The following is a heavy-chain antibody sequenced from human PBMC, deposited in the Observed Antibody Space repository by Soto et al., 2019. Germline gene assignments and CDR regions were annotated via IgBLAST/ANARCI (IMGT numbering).Heavy chain of an antibody. D-gene: IGHD3-9*01. V-gene: IGHV3-11*01. Sequence: GGSLRLSCAASGFTFSDYYMSWIRQAPGKGLEWVSYISSSGSTIYYADSVKGRFTISRDNAKNSLYLQMNSLRAEDTAVYYCAKYYDILTGWDWTGFDPWGQGTLVTVSS. J-gene: IGHJ5*02. CDR1: GFTFSDYY. CDR3: AKYYDILTGWDWTGFDP. CDR2: ISSSGSTI.